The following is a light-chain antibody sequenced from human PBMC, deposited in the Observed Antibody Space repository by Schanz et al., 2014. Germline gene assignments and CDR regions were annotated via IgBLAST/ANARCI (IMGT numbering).Light chain of an antibody. J-gene: IGLJ3*02. V-gene: IGLV2-14*01. CDR3: SSYTSSNTGV. CDR1: SSDVGGYNF. Sequence: QSALTQPASVSGSPGQSITISCTGTSSDVGGYNFVPWYQQHPGKAPKLMIHDVSNRPSGVSNRFSGSKSGNTASLTISGLQAEDEADYYCSSYTSSNTGVFGGGTKLTVL. CDR2: DVS.